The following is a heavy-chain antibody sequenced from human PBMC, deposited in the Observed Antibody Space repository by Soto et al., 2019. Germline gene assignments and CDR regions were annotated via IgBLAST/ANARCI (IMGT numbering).Heavy chain of an antibody. D-gene: IGHD4-17*01. J-gene: IGHJ4*02. CDR1: GGSFSGYY. CDR2: INHSGST. V-gene: IGHV4-34*01. CDR3: ARGAGDYDLPDY. Sequence: SETLSLTCAVYGGSFSGYYWSWIRQPPGKGLEWIGEINHSGSTNYNPSLKSRVTISVDTSKNQFSLKLSSVTAADTAVYYCARGAGDYDLPDYWGQGNLVTVSS.